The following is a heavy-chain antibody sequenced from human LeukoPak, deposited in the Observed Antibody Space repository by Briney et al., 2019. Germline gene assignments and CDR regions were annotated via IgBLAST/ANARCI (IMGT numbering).Heavy chain of an antibody. CDR2: ISSRSRTI. CDR1: GFTFSSYS. D-gene: IGHD2-2*02. Sequence: QPGGSLRLSCAASGFTFSSYSMNWVRQAPGKGLEWVSYISSRSRTIYYADSVKGRFTISRDNAKNSLYLQMNSLRAEDTAVYYCASSYVVVPAAINDYWGQGTLVTVSS. V-gene: IGHV3-48*04. J-gene: IGHJ4*02. CDR3: ASSYVVVPAAINDY.